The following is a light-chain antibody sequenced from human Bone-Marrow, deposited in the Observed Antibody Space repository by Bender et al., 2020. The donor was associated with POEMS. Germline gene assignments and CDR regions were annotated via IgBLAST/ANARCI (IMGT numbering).Light chain of an antibody. V-gene: IGLV2-23*02. CDR2: EVR. CDR1: SSDIGGYSH. Sequence: QSALTQPASVSGSPGQSITISCTGTSSDIGGYSHVSWYQQHPGQAPKLMIYEVRKRPSGVSNRFSGSKSDNTASLTISGLQAEDEADFYCCSYADNSVWVFGGGTKLTVL. J-gene: IGLJ3*02. CDR3: CSYADNSVWV.